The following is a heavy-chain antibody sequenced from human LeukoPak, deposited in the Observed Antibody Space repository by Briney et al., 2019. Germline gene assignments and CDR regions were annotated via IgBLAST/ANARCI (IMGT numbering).Heavy chain of an antibody. V-gene: IGHV4-31*03. J-gene: IGHJ3*02. CDR2: IHYSASA. CDR3: ARERDSNYYDSRGYSDAFGI. Sequence: SQTLSLTCTVSGGSIRSGAYFWSWIRQRPGKGLEWIGYIHYSASAYYNPSLKSRITVSVDTTKNQFSLKLSSVTAADTAVYYCARERDSNYYDSRGYSDAFGIGGQGTMVTVS. D-gene: IGHD3-22*01. CDR1: GGSIRSGAYF.